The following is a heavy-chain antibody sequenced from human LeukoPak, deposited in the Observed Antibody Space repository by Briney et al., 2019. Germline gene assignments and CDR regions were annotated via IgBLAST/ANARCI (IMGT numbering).Heavy chain of an antibody. CDR2: IYYSGST. Sequence: SETLSLTCTVSGGSISSYYWSWIRQPPGKGLEWIGYIYYSGSTYYNPSLKSRVTISVDTSKNQFSLKLSSVTAADTAVYYCASSGYYFSIDYWGQGTLVTVSS. CDR1: GGSISSYY. D-gene: IGHD3-22*01. V-gene: IGHV4-59*12. J-gene: IGHJ4*02. CDR3: ASSGYYFSIDY.